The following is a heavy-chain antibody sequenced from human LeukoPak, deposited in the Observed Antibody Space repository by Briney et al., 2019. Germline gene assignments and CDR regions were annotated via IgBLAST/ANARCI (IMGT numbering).Heavy chain of an antibody. CDR3: ARDGDDYSNYFDY. V-gene: IGHV1-69*13. J-gene: IGHJ4*02. Sequence: SVKVSCRASGGTFSSYAISWVRQAPGQGLEWRGGIIPIFGTANYAQKFQGRVTITADESTSTAYMELSSLRSEDTAVYYCARDGDDYSNYFDYWGQGTLVTVSS. CDR2: IIPIFGTA. CDR1: GGTFSSYA. D-gene: IGHD4-11*01.